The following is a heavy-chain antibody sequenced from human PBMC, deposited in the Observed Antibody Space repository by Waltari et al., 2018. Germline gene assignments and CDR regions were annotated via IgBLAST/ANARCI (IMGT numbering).Heavy chain of an antibody. CDR1: ERILSNYG. CDR2: LHYDGSFS. CDR3: ANNPYCAPARCLREWDY. Sequence: QGYLVESGGGVVQRGGWVRLSGGASERILSNYGRHWVRQAPGKGLESVAFLHYDGSFSLYADSVRGRFTISRDSSKNTLYLEMTNLRTEDTAIYYCANNPYCAPARCLREWDYWGLGTPVYVSS. D-gene: IGHD3-3*01. J-gene: IGHJ4*02. V-gene: IGHV3-30*02.